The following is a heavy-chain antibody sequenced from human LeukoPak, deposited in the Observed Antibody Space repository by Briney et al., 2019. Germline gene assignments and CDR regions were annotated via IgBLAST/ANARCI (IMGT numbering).Heavy chain of an antibody. J-gene: IGHJ4*02. CDR3: ARSGRGPFDY. Sequence: PSETLFLTCAVSGGSISSGGYSWSWIRQPPGKGLEWIGYIYHSGSTNYNPSLKSRVTISVDTSKNQFSLKLSSVTAADTAVYYCARSGRGPFDYWGQGTLVTVPS. V-gene: IGHV4-30-2*02. CDR1: GGSISSGGYS. CDR2: IYHSGST. D-gene: IGHD3-10*01.